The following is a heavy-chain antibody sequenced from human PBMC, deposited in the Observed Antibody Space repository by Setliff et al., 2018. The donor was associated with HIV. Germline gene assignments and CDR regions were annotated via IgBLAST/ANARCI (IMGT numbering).Heavy chain of an antibody. J-gene: IGHJ6*03. CDR1: GYTFTGYY. Sequence: ASVKVSCKAFGYTFTGYYIHWVRQAPGQGLEWMGWMHPHSGNTDYTQKFQGRVTMTRNTSISTAYMELSSLRSEDTAVYYCASYYGSGAHYPYYYYMDVWGKGTTVTVSS. CDR2: MHPHSGNT. CDR3: ASYYGSGAHYPYYYYMDV. D-gene: IGHD3-10*01. V-gene: IGHV1-8*02.